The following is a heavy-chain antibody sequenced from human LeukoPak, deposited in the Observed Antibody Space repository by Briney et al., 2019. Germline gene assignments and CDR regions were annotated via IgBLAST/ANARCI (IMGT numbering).Heavy chain of an antibody. CDR1: GYTFTSYD. CDR3: ARGLFDDCWSGYWFDP. D-gene: IGHD3-3*01. CDR2: MNPNSGNT. V-gene: IGHV1-8*03. J-gene: IGHJ5*02. Sequence: ASVKVSCKASGYTFTSYDINWVRQATGQGLEWMGWMNPNSGNTGYAQKFQGRVTITRNTSISTAYMDLSRQRSDDTAVYYCARGLFDDCWSGYWFDPWGQGTLVTVSS.